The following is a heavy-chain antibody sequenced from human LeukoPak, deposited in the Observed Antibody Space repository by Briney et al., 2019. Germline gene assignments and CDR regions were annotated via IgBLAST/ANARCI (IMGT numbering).Heavy chain of an antibody. D-gene: IGHD1-26*01. J-gene: IGHJ4*02. CDR1: GFTFSSDA. CDR2: ISGSGGST. Sequence: GGSLRLSCAASGFTFSSDAMSWVRQAPGKGLEWVSAISGSGGSTYYADSVKGRFTISRDNCKNTLYLQMNSLRAEDTAVYYCAIGSGSYYGAQFDYWGQGTLVTVSS. V-gene: IGHV3-23*01. CDR3: AIGSGSYYGAQFDY.